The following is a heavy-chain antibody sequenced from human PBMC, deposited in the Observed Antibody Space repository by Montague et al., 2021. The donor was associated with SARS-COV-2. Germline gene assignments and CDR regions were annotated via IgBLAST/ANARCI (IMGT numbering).Heavy chain of an antibody. J-gene: IGHJ5*02. Sequence: SETLSLTCTVSGGSISSSSYYWGWIRKPPGKGLEWIGGIYYSGSTYYNPSLKSRVTISVDTSKNQFSLKLSSVTAADTAVYYCARSPTYYHILTGYFNGPNCFDPWGQGTLVTVSS. V-gene: IGHV4-39*01. D-gene: IGHD3-9*01. CDR2: IYYSGST. CDR3: ARSPTYYHILTGYFNGPNCFDP. CDR1: GGSISSSSYY.